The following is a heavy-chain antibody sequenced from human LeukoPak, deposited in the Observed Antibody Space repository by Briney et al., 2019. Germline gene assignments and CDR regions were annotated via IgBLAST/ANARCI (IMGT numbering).Heavy chain of an antibody. D-gene: IGHD1-26*01. V-gene: IGHV3-30-3*01. Sequence: PGRSLRLSCAASGFTFSSYAMQWVRQAPGKGLEWVAVISYDGSNKYYADSVKGRFTISRDNSKNTLYLQMNSLRAEDTAVYYCAREKWELPYFDYWGQGTLVTVSS. CDR3: AREKWELPYFDY. CDR2: ISYDGSNK. CDR1: GFTFSSYA. J-gene: IGHJ4*02.